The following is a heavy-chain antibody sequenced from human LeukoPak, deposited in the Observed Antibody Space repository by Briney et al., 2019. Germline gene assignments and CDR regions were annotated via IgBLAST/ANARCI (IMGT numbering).Heavy chain of an antibody. V-gene: IGHV4-34*01. D-gene: IGHD6-6*01. J-gene: IGHJ6*03. CDR1: GGSFSGYY. CDR3: ASIIAARRNYYYYYYMDV. Sequence: TASETLSLTCAVYGGSFSGYYWSWIRQPPGKGLEWIGEINHSGSTNYNPSLKSRVTISIDTSKNQFSLKLSSVTAADTAVYYCASIIAARRNYYYYYYMDVWGKGTTVTVS. CDR2: INHSGST.